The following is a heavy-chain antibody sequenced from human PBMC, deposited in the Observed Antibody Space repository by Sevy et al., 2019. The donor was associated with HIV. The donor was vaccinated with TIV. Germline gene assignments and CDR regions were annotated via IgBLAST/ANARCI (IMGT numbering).Heavy chain of an antibody. CDR2: ISSSSTYI. Sequence: GGSLRLSCAASGFSVSDTYMSWVRQAPGKGLEWVSSISSSSTYIYYADSVKGRFTISRDNAKNSLYLQMNSLRAEDTAVYYCSRDLVLPTTIDYFYYGMDVWGQGTTVTVSS. CDR3: SRDLVLPTTIDYFYYGMDV. D-gene: IGHD2-2*02. V-gene: IGHV3-21*01. J-gene: IGHJ6*02. CDR1: GFSVSDTY.